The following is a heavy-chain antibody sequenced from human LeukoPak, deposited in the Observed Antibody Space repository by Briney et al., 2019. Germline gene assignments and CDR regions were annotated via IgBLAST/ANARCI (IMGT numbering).Heavy chain of an antibody. CDR2: IKSKNDGGTT. Sequence: GGSLRLSCAASGFTFNYAWMNWVRQAPGKGLEWVGRIKSKNDGGTTDYAAPVKGRFIISRDDSQNTLSLQMNSLKTEDTAVYYCTTDLPDYAPYDFDYWGQGILVTVSS. CDR1: GFTFNYAW. CDR3: TTDLPDYAPYDFDY. V-gene: IGHV3-15*01. J-gene: IGHJ4*02. D-gene: IGHD4-17*01.